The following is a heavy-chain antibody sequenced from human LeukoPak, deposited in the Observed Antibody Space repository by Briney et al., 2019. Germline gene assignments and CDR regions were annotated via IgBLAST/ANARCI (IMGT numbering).Heavy chain of an antibody. D-gene: IGHD4-17*01. CDR1: GFTFRKYW. J-gene: IGHJ4*02. V-gene: IGHV3-33*08. CDR3: EVPNGDLRFDY. CDR2: ISYNGGYI. Sequence: PGGSLRLSCAASGFTFRKYWMAWVRQAPGKGLEWVAVISYNGGYIHYEDSVKGRFTISRDDSKNTPSLQMSGLRAEDTAYCTTEVPNGDLRFDYWGQGTLVTVSS.